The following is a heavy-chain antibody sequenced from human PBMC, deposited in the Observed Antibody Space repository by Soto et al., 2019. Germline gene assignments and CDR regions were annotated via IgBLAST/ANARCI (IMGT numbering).Heavy chain of an antibody. CDR1: GYTFTTYD. CDR2: MSPNSGAT. V-gene: IGHV1-8*01. Sequence: QVQLVQSGAEVTKPGASVKVSCRASGYTFTTYDINWVRQATGQGLKWMGWMSPNSGATGYAPKLQGSVTMTSDPARSTAYVDLSALRCEGTASWESAIGVDAGVDVWGEGTKVVVAS. D-gene: IGHD1-26*01. CDR3: AIGVDAGVDV. J-gene: IGHJ6*04.